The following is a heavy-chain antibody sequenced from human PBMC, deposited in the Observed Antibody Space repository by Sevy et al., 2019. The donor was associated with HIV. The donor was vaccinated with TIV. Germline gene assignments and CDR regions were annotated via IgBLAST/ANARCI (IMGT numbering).Heavy chain of an antibody. CDR3: ARGRGTSREDY. V-gene: IGHV3-30*04. CDR2: ISNDGNKK. CDR1: GFTFSTYA. Sequence: GGSLRLSCAASGFTFSTYAMHWVRQAPGKGLEGVAVISNDGNKKNYADSVRGRLTISRDNSKSTVYLQINSLRADDTAVYYCARGRGTSREDYWGQGTLVTVSS. J-gene: IGHJ4*02.